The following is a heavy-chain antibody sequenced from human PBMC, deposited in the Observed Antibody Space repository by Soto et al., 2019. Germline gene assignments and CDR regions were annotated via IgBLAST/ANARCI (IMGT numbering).Heavy chain of an antibody. J-gene: IGHJ4*02. Sequence: PGESLRLSCAASGFTFSTYGMHWVRQAPGKGLEWVAVISYDGSNKYYADSVKGRFTISRDNSKNTLYLQMNSLRAEDTAVYYCAKDATVTNFDYWGQGT. CDR2: ISYDGSNK. V-gene: IGHV3-30*18. CDR1: GFTFSTYG. D-gene: IGHD4-17*01. CDR3: AKDATVTNFDY.